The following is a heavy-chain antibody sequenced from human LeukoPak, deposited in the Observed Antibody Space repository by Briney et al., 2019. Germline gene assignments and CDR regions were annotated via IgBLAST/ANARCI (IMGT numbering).Heavy chain of an antibody. CDR1: GFRVSDSY. D-gene: IGHD1-26*01. CDR2: ITGSGAI. CDR3: ARDGSGSSNFDY. Sequence: PRGSLRLSCAASGFRVSDSYVSWIRQAPGKGLEFVSYITGSGAIYYADSVKGRFTISRDNAKNSLYLQMNSLRAEDTAVYYCARDGSGSSNFDYWGQGTLVTVSS. V-gene: IGHV3-11*01. J-gene: IGHJ4*02.